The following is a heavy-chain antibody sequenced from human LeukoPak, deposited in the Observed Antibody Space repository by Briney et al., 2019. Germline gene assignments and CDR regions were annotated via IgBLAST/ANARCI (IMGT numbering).Heavy chain of an antibody. V-gene: IGHV1-2*02. Sequence: ASVKVSCEASGYTFTGYYMHWVRQAPGQGLEWMGWINPNSGGTNYAQKFQGRVTMTRDTSISTAYMELSRLRSDDTAVYYCARELSLGYCSSTSCWLSIAARSQTSGWFDPWGQGTLVTVSS. D-gene: IGHD2-2*01. CDR2: INPNSGGT. CDR1: GYTFTGYY. J-gene: IGHJ5*02. CDR3: ARELSLGYCSSTSCWLSIAARSQTSGWFDP.